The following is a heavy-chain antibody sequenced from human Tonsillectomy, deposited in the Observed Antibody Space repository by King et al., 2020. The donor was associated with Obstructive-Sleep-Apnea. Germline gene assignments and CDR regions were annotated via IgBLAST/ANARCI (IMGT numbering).Heavy chain of an antibody. D-gene: IGHD3-10*01. V-gene: IGHV3-23*04. J-gene: IGHJ4*02. Sequence: VQLVESEGGLVQPGGSLRLSCAAFGFTFSSYAMSWVRQAPGKGLEWGSGISGSGGSTYYADSVKGRFTISRDNSKNTLYLQMNSLRPEDTAVYYCAKPLSSVADYWGQGTLVTVSS. CDR2: ISGSGGST. CDR1: GFTFSSYA. CDR3: AKPLSSVADY.